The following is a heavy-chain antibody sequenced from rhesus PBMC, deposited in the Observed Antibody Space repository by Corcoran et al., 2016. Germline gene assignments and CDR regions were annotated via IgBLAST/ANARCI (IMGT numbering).Heavy chain of an antibody. CDR3: AKSNWNDGVQFDY. CDR2: ICYTGGST. Sequence: EVQLVETGGGLVQPGGSLRLSGAASGFTFSSYGMSWVRQAPGEGLEWVSGICYTGGSTYYADSVKGRFTISRDNSKNTLSLQMNSLRAEDTAVYYCAKSNWNDGVQFDYWGQGVLVTVSS. J-gene: IGHJ4*01. CDR1: GFTFSSYG. D-gene: IGHD1-7*02. V-gene: IGHV3S5*01.